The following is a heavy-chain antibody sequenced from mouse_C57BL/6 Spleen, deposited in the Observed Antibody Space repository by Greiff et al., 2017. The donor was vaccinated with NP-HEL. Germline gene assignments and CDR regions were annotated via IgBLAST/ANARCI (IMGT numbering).Heavy chain of an antibody. CDR3: TTRGMITTDWYFDV. J-gene: IGHJ1*03. V-gene: IGHV14-4*01. CDR1: GFNIKDDY. Sequence: VQLKESGAELVRPGASVKLSCTASGFNIKDDYMHWVKQRPEQGLEWIGWIDPENGDTEYASKFQGKATITADTSSNTAYLQLSSLTSEDTAVYYCTTRGMITTDWYFDVWGTGTTVTVSS. D-gene: IGHD2-4*01. CDR2: IDPENGDT.